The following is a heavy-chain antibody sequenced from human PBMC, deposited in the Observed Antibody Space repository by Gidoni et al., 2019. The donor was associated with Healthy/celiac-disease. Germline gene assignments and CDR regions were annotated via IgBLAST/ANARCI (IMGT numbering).Heavy chain of an antibody. J-gene: IGHJ4*02. Sequence: EVQLVESGGGLVKPGGSLRLSCAASGFTFSRYSMNWVRQAPGKGLGLVSSISSSSSYIYYADSVKGRFTISRDNAKNSLYLQMNSLRAEDTAVYYCARDGRGYSYGYPDYWGQGTLVTVSS. CDR3: ARDGRGYSYGYPDY. CDR1: GFTFSRYS. D-gene: IGHD5-18*01. V-gene: IGHV3-21*01. CDR2: ISSSSSYI.